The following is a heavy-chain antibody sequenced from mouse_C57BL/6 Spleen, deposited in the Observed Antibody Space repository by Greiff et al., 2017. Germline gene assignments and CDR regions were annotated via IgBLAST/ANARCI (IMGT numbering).Heavy chain of an antibody. CDR3: ARGATVVVGDAMDY. V-gene: IGHV1-72*01. CDR2: IDPNSGGT. CDR1: GYTFTSYW. J-gene: IGHJ4*01. D-gene: IGHD1-1*01. Sequence: QVQLQQPGAELVKPGASVKLSCKASGYTFTSYWMHWVKQRPGRGLEWIGSIDPNSGGTKYNEKFKSKATLTVDKPSSTAYMQLSSLTSEDSAVYYCARGATVVVGDAMDYWGQGTSVTVSS.